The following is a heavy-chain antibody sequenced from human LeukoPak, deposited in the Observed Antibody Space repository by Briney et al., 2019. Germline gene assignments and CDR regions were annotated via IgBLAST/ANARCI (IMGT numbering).Heavy chain of an antibody. V-gene: IGHV3-7*01. D-gene: IGHD3-3*01. Sequence: GGSLTLSCAASGFTFSSYWMSWVRQAPGEGLEWVANIKQDGTEKYYVDSVKGRFTISRDSAKNSLYLQMNSLRAEDTAAYYCAREGSRAIFGVVTRGYFDYWGQGTLVTVSS. CDR2: IKQDGTEK. J-gene: IGHJ4*02. CDR1: GFTFSSYW. CDR3: AREGSRAIFGVVTRGYFDY.